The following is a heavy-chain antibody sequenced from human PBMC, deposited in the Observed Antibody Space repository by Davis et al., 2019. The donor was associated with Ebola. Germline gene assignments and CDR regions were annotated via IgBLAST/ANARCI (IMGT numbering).Heavy chain of an antibody. CDR2: VYYSGST. D-gene: IGHD3-22*01. CDR3: ARRPISGYSYGDAFDI. J-gene: IGHJ3*02. CDR1: GGSVSSGSYY. V-gene: IGHV4-61*01. Sequence: SETLSLTCTVSGGSVSSGSYYWSWIRQPPGKGLEWIGYVYYSGSTNYNPSLKSRVTISVDTSKNQFSLKLTSVTAADTAVYYCARRPISGYSYGDAFDIWGQGTMVTVS.